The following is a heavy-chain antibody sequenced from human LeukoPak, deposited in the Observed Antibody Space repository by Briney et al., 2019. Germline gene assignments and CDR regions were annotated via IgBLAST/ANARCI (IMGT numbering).Heavy chain of an antibody. V-gene: IGHV4-59*12. CDR3: ARGADYDSSGYLTPMYNWFDP. Sequence: ASETLSLTYIVSGGSISPYYWSWIRQPPGKGLEWIGYVDYRGTTNYSPSLKSRVTISVDTSKNQFSLKLSSVTAADTAVYYCARGADYDSSGYLTPMYNWFDPWGQGTLVTVSS. D-gene: IGHD3-22*01. CDR2: VDYRGTT. CDR1: GGSISPYY. J-gene: IGHJ5*02.